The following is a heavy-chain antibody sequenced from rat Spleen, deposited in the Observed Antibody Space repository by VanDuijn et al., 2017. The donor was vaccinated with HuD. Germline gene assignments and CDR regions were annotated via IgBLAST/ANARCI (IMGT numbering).Heavy chain of an antibody. CDR3: ARNYGGYDY. Sequence: QVQLKESGPGLVQPSQTLSLTCTVSGFSLTSYNVHWVRQPIGKGLEWMGIIWTGGRTDYNSTIKSRLSISRDTSKSQVFVKMNSLQTEGTARYFCARNYGGYDYWGQGVMVTVSS. CDR1: GFSLTSYN. D-gene: IGHD1-11*01. CDR2: IWTGGRT. J-gene: IGHJ2*01. V-gene: IGHV2-30*01.